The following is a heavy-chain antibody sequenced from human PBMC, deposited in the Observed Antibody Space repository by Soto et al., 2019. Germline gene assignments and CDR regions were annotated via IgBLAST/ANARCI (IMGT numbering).Heavy chain of an antibody. J-gene: IGHJ6*02. CDR2: IWYDGSNK. CDR3: ARDIHSNYYYYGMDV. Sequence: GGSLRLSCAASGFTFSSYGIHWVRQAPGKGLEWVAVIWYDGSNKYYADSVKGRFTISRDNSKNTLYLQMNSLRAEDTAVYYCARDIHSNYYYYGMDVWGQGTTVTVSS. D-gene: IGHD2-15*01. V-gene: IGHV3-33*01. CDR1: GFTFSSYG.